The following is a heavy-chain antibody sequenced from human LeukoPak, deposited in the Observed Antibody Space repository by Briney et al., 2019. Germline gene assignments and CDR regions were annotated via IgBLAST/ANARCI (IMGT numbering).Heavy chain of an antibody. CDR1: GFTFSSYA. D-gene: IGHD2-15*01. V-gene: IGHV3-64*01. CDR2: ISSNGGST. J-gene: IGHJ6*02. Sequence: GGSLRLSCAASGFTFSSYAMHWVRQAPGKGLEYVSAISSNGGSTSYANSVKGRFTISRDNSKNTLYLQMGSLRAEDMAVYYCARETSYCSGGSCYYGMDVWGQGTTVTVSS. CDR3: ARETSYCSGGSCYYGMDV.